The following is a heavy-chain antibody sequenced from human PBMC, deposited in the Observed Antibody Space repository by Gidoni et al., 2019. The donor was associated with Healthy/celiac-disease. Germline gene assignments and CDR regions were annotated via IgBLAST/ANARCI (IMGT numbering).Heavy chain of an antibody. Sequence: EVQLVESGGGLVKPGGSPRLLWSAPGFPLRCQSNHWVPPAPGKGLEWVSTISSSSSYIYYADSVEGRFTISRDNAKNSLYLQMNSLRAEDTAVYYCARDTSHTYYDYIWGSYRPDAFDIWGQGTMVTVSS. CDR2: ISSSSSYI. J-gene: IGHJ3*02. CDR1: GFPLRCQS. V-gene: IGHV3-21*01. CDR3: ARDTSHTYYDYIWGSYRPDAFDI. D-gene: IGHD3-16*02.